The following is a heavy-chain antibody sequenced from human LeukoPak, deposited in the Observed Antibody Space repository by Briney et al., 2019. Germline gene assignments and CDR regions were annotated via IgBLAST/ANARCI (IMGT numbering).Heavy chain of an antibody. CDR2: ISVSGSNT. Sequence: GGSLRLSCAASGFTFSSYAMTWVRQAPGKGLEWVSGISVSGSNTYYADSVKGRFTISRDNSKDTLSLQMNSLRVEDSAIYYCASRKEYTVSSVYYWGRGILVTVSS. J-gene: IGHJ4*02. CDR3: ASRKEYTVSSVYY. CDR1: GFTFSSYA. V-gene: IGHV3-23*01. D-gene: IGHD5/OR15-5a*01.